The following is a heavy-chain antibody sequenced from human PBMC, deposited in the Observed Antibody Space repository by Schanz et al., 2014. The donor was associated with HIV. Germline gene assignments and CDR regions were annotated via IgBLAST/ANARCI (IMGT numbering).Heavy chain of an antibody. CDR2: IIPFFGTA. CDR3: ARGRYSGSYYNY. J-gene: IGHJ4*02. V-gene: IGHV1-69*01. CDR1: GHIFTGYL. D-gene: IGHD1-26*01. Sequence: QVQLVQSGAEVKEPGASVKVSCKPYGHIFTGYLMHWVRQAPGQGLQWMGGIIPFFGTANYAQTLQGRLTITADESTGTAYMELSSLRSEDTAVYYCARGRYSGSYYNYWGQGTLVTVSS.